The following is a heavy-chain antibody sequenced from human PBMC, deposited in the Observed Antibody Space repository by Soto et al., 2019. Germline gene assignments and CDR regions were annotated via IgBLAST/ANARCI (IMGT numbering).Heavy chain of an antibody. CDR3: AGVVACMGYGSGSPCGWFDP. CDR2: ISAYNGNT. D-gene: IGHD3-10*01. V-gene: IGHV1-18*01. Sequence: QVQLVQSGAEVKKPGASVKVSCKASGYTFTSYGISWVRQAPGQGLEWMGWISAYNGNTNYAQKLQGRVTMTTDTSTSTAYMELRSLRSDDTAVYYCAGVVACMGYGSGSPCGWFDPWGQGTLVTVSS. CDR1: GYTFTSYG. J-gene: IGHJ5*02.